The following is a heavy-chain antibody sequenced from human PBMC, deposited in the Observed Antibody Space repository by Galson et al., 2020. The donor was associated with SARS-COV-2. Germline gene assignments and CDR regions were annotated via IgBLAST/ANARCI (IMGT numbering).Heavy chain of an antibody. J-gene: IGHJ4*02. CDR3: ARGYVDTSMPTGGH. CDR1: GFTISMFA. D-gene: IGHD5-18*01. Sequence: GESLKISCAASGFTISMFALHWVRQAPGKGLEWVAVISFDGSIRNYADSVKGQFSISRDNSKKTLDLQMNSLTTEDTAIYYCARGYVDTSMPTGGHWGQGTLVTVSS. V-gene: IGHV3-30-3*01. CDR2: ISFDGSIR.